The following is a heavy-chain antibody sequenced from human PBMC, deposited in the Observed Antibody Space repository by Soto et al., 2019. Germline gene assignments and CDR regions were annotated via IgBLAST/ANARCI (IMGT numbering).Heavy chain of an antibody. V-gene: IGHV1-2*02. J-gene: IGHJ3*02. CDR3: AREDLGYYYDSSGYYSPPHDAFDI. Sequence: ASVKVSCNASGYTFTGYYMHWVRQAPGQGLEWMGWINPNSGGTNYAQKFQRRVTMTRDTSISTAYMELSRLRSDDTAVYYCAREDLGYYYDSSGYYSPPHDAFDIWGQGTMVTVSS. CDR1: GYTFTGYY. D-gene: IGHD3-22*01. CDR2: INPNSGGT.